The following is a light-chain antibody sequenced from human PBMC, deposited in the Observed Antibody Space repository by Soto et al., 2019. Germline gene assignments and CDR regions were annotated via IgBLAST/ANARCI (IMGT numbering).Light chain of an antibody. V-gene: IGLV2-8*01. J-gene: IGLJ1*01. CDR2: EVT. CDR3: CSHAGSSVV. Sequence: QSALTQPPSASGSPGQSVTISCTGTSSDVGGYDYVSWYQQYPGKTPKLMIFEVTKRPSGVPDRFSGSKSGNTASLTISGLQAEDEADYYCCSHAGSSVVFGTGTKLTVL. CDR1: SSDVGGYDY.